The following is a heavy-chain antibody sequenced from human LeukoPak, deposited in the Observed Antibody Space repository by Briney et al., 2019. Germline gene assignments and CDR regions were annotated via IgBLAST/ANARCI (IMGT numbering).Heavy chain of an antibody. Sequence: SETLSLTCAVYGGSFSGYYWSRIRQPPGKGLEWIGEINHSGSTNYNPSLKSRVTISVDTSKNQFSLKLSSVTAADTAVYYCARVGRCSSTSCYRSSLSYYYYYYMDVWGKGTTVTVSS. V-gene: IGHV4-34*01. D-gene: IGHD2-2*01. CDR1: GGSFSGYY. CDR3: ARVGRCSSTSCYRSSLSYYYYYYMDV. CDR2: INHSGST. J-gene: IGHJ6*03.